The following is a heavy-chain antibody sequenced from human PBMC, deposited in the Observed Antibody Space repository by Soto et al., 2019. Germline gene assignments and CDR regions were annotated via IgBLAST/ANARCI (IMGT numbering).Heavy chain of an antibody. V-gene: IGHV2-5*02. D-gene: IGHD2-2*01. CDR3: AHSYCSSTSCYNWFDP. CDR1: GFSLSTSGVG. J-gene: IGHJ5*02. Sequence: SGPTLVKPTQTLTLTCTFSGFSLSTSGVGVGWIRQPPGKALEWLALIYWDDDKRYSPSLKSRLTITKDTSKNQVVLTMTNMDPVDTATYYCAHSYCSSTSCYNWFDPWGQGTLVTVSS. CDR2: IYWDDDK.